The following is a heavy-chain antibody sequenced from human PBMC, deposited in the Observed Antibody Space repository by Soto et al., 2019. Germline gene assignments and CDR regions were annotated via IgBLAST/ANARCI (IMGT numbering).Heavy chain of an antibody. CDR3: ARGGYYYDSSGYFFDY. CDR1: GYTFTGYY. V-gene: IGHV1-2*02. J-gene: IGHJ4*02. Sequence: RASVKVSCKASGYTFTGYYMHWVRQAPGQGLEWMGWINPNSGGTNYAQKFQGRVTMTRDTSISTAYMELSRLRSDDTAVYYCARGGYYYDSSGYFFDYWGQGTLVTVSS. D-gene: IGHD3-22*01. CDR2: INPNSGGT.